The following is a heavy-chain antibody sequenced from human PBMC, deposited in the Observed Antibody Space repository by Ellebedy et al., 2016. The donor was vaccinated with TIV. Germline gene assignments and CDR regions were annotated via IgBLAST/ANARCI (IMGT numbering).Heavy chain of an antibody. V-gene: IGHV1-18*04. CDR2: ISAYNGNT. CDR3: ARYCNSTTCSNWFDP. J-gene: IGHJ5*02. CDR1: GYTFTSYG. D-gene: IGHD2-2*01. Sequence: AASVKVSCKTSGYTFTSYGISWVRQAPGQGLEWMGWISAYNGNTNYAQMLQGRVTMTTDTFTSTAYMELRSLRSDDTAVHYCARYCNSTTCSNWFDPWGQGTLVTVSS.